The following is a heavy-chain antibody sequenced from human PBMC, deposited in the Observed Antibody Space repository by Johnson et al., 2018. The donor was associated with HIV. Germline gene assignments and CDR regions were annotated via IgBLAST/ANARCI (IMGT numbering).Heavy chain of an antibody. J-gene: IGHJ3*02. CDR1: GFTVSRNY. V-gene: IGHV3-66*01. Sequence: VQLVESGGGLVQPGGSLRLSCAASGFTVSRNYMNWVRQAPGKGLEWVSVIYSGGSTYYADSVKGRFTISRDNAKNSLVLQMNSLRVEDTALYYCARAMYDYERSGNYYGAFDIWGQGTLVTVSS. D-gene: IGHD3-22*01. CDR2: IYSGGST. CDR3: ARAMYDYERSGNYYGAFDI.